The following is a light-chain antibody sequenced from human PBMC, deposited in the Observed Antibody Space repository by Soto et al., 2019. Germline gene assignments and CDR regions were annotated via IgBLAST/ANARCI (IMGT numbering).Light chain of an antibody. CDR3: QQYDTSPPLT. Sequence: EILLTQSPGTLSLSPGDRATLSCRASQSVTSNYLAWYQQKPGQAPRLLLYGASRRAIGIPDRFSGSGSGTDFTLTISRLEPEDFAVYYCQQYDTSPPLTFGGGTKVEIK. CDR2: GAS. J-gene: IGKJ4*01. V-gene: IGKV3-20*01. CDR1: QSVTSNY.